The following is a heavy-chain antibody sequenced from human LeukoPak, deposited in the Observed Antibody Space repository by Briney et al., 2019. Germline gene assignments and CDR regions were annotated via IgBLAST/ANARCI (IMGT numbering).Heavy chain of an antibody. CDR3: ASTVTKQQLQYSEGVSDY. J-gene: IGHJ4*02. V-gene: IGHV4-34*01. D-gene: IGHD6-13*01. CDR2: INHSGST. CDR1: GGSFSGYY. Sequence: SETLSLTCAVYGGSFSGYYWSWIRQPPGKGLEWIGEINHSGSTNYNPSLKSRVTISVDTSKNQFSLKLSSVTAADTAVYYCASTVTKQQLQYSEGVSDYWGQGTLVTVSS.